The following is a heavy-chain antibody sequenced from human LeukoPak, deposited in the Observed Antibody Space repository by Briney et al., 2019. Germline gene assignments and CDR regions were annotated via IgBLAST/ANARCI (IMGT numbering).Heavy chain of an antibody. CDR3: AKGGGSSWYGAVWFDP. V-gene: IGHV3-23*01. D-gene: IGHD6-13*01. CDR2: ISGNGGST. CDR1: GFTFSSYA. J-gene: IGHJ5*02. Sequence: PGGSLRLSCAASGFTFSSYAMSWVRQAPGKGLEWVSAISGNGGSTYYADSVKGRFTISRDNSKNTLYLQMNSLRAEDTAVYYCAKGGGSSWYGAVWFDPWGQGTLVTVSS.